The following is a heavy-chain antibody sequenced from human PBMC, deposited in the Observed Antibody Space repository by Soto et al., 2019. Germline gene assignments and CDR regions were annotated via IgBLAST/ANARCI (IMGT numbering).Heavy chain of an antibody. CDR3: AKGPRGSFDY. CDR1: GFTFSSYG. V-gene: IGHV3-30*18. J-gene: IGHJ4*02. Sequence: QVQLVESGGGVVQPGRSLRLSCAASGFTFSSYGMHWVRQAPGKGLEWVAVISYDGSNKYYADSVKGRFTISRDNSKNTLYLQMNSLRAEDTAVYYCAKGPRGSFDYWGQGTLVTVSS. D-gene: IGHD1-26*01. CDR2: ISYDGSNK.